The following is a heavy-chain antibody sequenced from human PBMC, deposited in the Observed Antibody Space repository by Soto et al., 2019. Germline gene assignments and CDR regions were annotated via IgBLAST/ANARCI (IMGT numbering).Heavy chain of an antibody. J-gene: IGHJ4*02. D-gene: IGHD2-15*01. Sequence: GGSLRLSCAASGFTFSSYAISWVRQAPWKGLEWVSAISGSGDRTYYADSVKGRFTISRDNSKNTLYLQMISLRAEDTAVYYCASQFVVVVSAITLEFGYRGQGTLVKVSS. V-gene: IGHV3-23*01. CDR1: GFTFSSYA. CDR3: ASQFVVVVSAITLEFGY. CDR2: ISGSGDRT.